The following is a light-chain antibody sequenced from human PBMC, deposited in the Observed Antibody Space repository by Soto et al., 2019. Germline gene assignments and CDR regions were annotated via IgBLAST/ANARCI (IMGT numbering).Light chain of an antibody. CDR3: QQYADSRT. J-gene: IGKJ1*01. CDR2: GAS. V-gene: IGKV3-20*01. Sequence: EILLTQSPGTLSLSPGERATLSCRARQTVSNNYLAWYQQKPGQAPRLFIYGASTRATGIPDRFSGSGSGTDFTLTISRLEPEDFAVHYCQQYADSRTFGQGTKVEIK. CDR1: QTVSNNY.